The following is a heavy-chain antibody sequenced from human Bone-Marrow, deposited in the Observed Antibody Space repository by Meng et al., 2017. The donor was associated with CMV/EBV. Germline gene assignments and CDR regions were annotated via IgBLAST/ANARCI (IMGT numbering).Heavy chain of an antibody. V-gene: IGHV4-59*12. CDR1: GGSIGYYS. CDR2: IIYTGTT. J-gene: IGHJ4*02. CDR3: AREGNYIDS. Sequence: SETLSLTCTVSGGSIGYYSWTWIRQSPEKRLEWIGYIIYTGTTTYNPSFESRVTMSIDTSKNQFSLRLTSVTAADTAVYYCAREGNYIDSWGQGSRVTVSS.